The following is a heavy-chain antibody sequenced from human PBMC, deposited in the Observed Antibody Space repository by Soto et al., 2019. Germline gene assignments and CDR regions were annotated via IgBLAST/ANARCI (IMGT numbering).Heavy chain of an antibody. CDR3: ARVEMATIALDY. V-gene: IGHV4-59*01. Sequence: NPSETLSLTCTVSGGSISSYYWSWIRQPPGKGLEWIGYIYYSGSTNYNPSLKSRVTISVDTSKNQFSLKLSSVTAADTAVYYCARVEMATIALDYWGQGTLVTVSS. CDR2: IYYSGST. J-gene: IGHJ4*02. D-gene: IGHD5-12*01. CDR1: GGSISSYY.